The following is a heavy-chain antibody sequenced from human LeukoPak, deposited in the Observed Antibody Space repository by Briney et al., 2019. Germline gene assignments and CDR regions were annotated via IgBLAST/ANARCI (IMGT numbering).Heavy chain of an antibody. J-gene: IGHJ3*02. D-gene: IGHD2-21*01. CDR3: AASLSYCGGDCYSGDAFDI. Sequence: GASAKVSCKASGYTFTGYYMHWVRQAPGQGLEWMGWINPNSGGTNYAQKFQGRVTITRDTSISTAYMELSRLRSDDTAVYYCAASLSYCGGDCYSGDAFDIWGQATMVTVSS. CDR2: INPNSGGT. V-gene: IGHV1-2*02. CDR1: GYTFTGYY.